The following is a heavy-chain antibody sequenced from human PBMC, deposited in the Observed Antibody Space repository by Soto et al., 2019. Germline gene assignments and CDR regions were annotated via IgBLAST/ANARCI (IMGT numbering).Heavy chain of an antibody. J-gene: IGHJ5*02. CDR1: GFTFSRYG. D-gene: IGHD3-9*01. V-gene: IGHV3-33*01. CDR2: IWYDGSNK. Sequence: GVSLRLSCAASGFTFSRYGMHWVRQAQGKGLEWVAVIWYDGSNKYYADSVKGRFTISRDNSKNTLYLQMNGLRAEDTAVYYCARDGSDYDILTGPGFDPWGQGTLVTVSS. CDR3: ARDGSDYDILTGPGFDP.